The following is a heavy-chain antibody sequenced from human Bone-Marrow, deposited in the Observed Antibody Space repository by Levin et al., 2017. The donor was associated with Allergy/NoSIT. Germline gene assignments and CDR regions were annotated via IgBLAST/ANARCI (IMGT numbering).Heavy chain of an antibody. CDR2: INTGNADT. Sequence: GESLKISCKAFGYIFTNYVIHWMRQAPGQRLEWMAWINTGNADTKYSQKFQDRVILSRDTSANTAYMDLSSLRSEDTAAYYCAIGYYASSSGYYAFDIWGQGTMVTVSS. D-gene: IGHD3-9*01. J-gene: IGHJ3*02. V-gene: IGHV1-3*04. CDR1: GYIFTNYV. CDR3: AIGYYASSSGYYAFDI.